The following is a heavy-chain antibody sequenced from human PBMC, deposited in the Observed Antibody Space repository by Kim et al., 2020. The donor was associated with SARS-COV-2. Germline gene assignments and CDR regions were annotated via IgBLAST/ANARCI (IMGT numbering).Heavy chain of an antibody. D-gene: IGHD3-16*02. Sequence: SETLSLTCTVSGGSISSSSYYWGWIRQPPGKGLEWIGSIYYSGSTYYNPSLKSRVTISVDTSKNQFSLKLSSVTAADTAVYYCATAITFGGVIPTYWGQGTLVTVSS. V-gene: IGHV4-39*01. CDR2: IYYSGST. CDR1: GGSISSSSYY. CDR3: ATAITFGGVIPTY. J-gene: IGHJ4*02.